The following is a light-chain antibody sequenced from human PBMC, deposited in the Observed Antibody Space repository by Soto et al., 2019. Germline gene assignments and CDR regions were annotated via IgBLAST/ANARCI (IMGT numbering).Light chain of an antibody. V-gene: IGKV3-20*01. CDR2: DIS. J-gene: IGKJ1*01. Sequence: EIVLTQSPGTLSLSPGESATLSCRGSQSVSSSYLAWYQQRTGQAPRLLIYDISKRATGIPDRLSGSGSATDFNLTISRLEPEDFAVYYCQKYDKWPRTCGQGTKVDIK. CDR1: QSVSSSY. CDR3: QKYDKWPRT.